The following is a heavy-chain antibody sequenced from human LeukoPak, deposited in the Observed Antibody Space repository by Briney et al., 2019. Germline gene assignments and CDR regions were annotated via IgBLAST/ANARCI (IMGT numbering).Heavy chain of an antibody. V-gene: IGHV4-39*07. CDR1: GGSISSSSYY. CDR2: IYYSGST. J-gene: IGHJ4*02. CDR3: AGERGEEYSSGWYKRNYFDN. Sequence: SETLSLTFTVSGGSISSSSYYWGWIRQPPGKGLEWMVSIYYSGSTYYNPSLKSRVTISVDTSKNQFSLKLSSVTAADTAVYYCAGERGEEYSSGWYKRNYFDNWGQGIRVTVSS. D-gene: IGHD6-19*01.